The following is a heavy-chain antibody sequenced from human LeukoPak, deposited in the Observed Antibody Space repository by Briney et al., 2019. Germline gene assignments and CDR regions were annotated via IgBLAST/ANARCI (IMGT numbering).Heavy chain of an antibody. Sequence: SVKVSCKASGGTFSSYAISWVRQAPGQGLEWMGMIVPILGIANYAQKFQGRVTITADKSTSTAYMELSSLRSEDTAVYYCARALAAAGTRKYFQHWGQGTLVTVSS. J-gene: IGHJ1*01. CDR2: IVPILGIA. V-gene: IGHV1-69*04. CDR1: GGTFSSYA. CDR3: ARALAAAGTRKYFQH. D-gene: IGHD6-13*01.